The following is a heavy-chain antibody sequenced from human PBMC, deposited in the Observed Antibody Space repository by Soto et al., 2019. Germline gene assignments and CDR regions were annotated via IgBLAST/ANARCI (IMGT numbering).Heavy chain of an antibody. Sequence: TLSPTCPVSGGSITSGKSYSVSWIRQPPGKGLEWIGSISHTGSTSYNPSLKSRVTMSVDKSKNQFSLKLSSVTAADMGVYCCARAVVPHFGTWFDPWGQGTLVTVSS. J-gene: IGHJ5*02. D-gene: IGHD2-8*01. CDR3: ARAVVPHFGTWFDP. CDR2: ISHTGST. V-gene: IGHV4-30-2*01. CDR1: GGSITSGKSYS.